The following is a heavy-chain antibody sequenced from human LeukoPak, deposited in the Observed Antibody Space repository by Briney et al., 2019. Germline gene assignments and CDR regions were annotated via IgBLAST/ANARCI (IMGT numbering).Heavy chain of an antibody. CDR1: GGTFSSYA. V-gene: IGHV1-69*05. D-gene: IGHD5-24*01. Sequence: SVKVSCTASGGTFSSYAISWVRQAPGQGLEWMGGIIPIFGTANYAQKFQGRVTITTDESTSTAYMELSSLRSEDTAVYYCAREGGGYNTAFDIWGQGTMVTVSS. CDR2: IIPIFGTA. CDR3: AREGGGYNTAFDI. J-gene: IGHJ3*02.